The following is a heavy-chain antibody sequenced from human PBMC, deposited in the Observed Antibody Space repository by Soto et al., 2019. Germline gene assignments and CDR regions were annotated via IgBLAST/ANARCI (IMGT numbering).Heavy chain of an antibody. CDR2: INSDGSST. V-gene: IGHV3-74*01. D-gene: IGHD3-3*01. Sequence: GGSLRLSCAASGFTFSSYWMHWVRQAPGKGLVWVSRINSDGSSTSYADSVKGRFTISRDNAKNTLYLQMNSLRAEDTAVYYCARGHSVWSGYLFYYYYGMDVWGQGTTVTVSS. CDR3: ARGHSVWSGYLFYYYYGMDV. J-gene: IGHJ6*02. CDR1: GFTFSSYW.